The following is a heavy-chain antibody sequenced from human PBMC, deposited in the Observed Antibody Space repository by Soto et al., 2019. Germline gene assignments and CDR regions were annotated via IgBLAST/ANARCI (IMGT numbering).Heavy chain of an antibody. D-gene: IGHD3-9*01. Sequence: LRLSCAASGFTFSSYGMHWVRQAPGKGLEGGAVISYDGRNEYYEDSLKGRFTISRDNSKNTLYLQMNSLRPEDSAVYYCAKDLRYDILTGYYMGVGAFDIWGLGTVVT. CDR3: AKDLRYDILTGYYMGVGAFDI. J-gene: IGHJ3*02. CDR1: GFTFSSYG. CDR2: ISYDGRNE. V-gene: IGHV3-30*18.